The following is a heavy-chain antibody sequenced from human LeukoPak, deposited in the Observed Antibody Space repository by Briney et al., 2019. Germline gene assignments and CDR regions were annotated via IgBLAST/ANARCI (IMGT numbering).Heavy chain of an antibody. CDR1: GFTFSSYA. J-gene: IGHJ6*03. CDR3: AKDRSSRYDFWSGSFSHYYYYYMDV. D-gene: IGHD3-3*01. V-gene: IGHV3-23*01. CDR2: ISGGSA. Sequence: GGSLRLSCAASGFTFSSYAMSWVRQAPGKGLEWVSAISGGSADYADSVKGRFSISVDNSKNTLYLQMNSLRAEDTAVYYCAKDRSSRYDFWSGSFSHYYYYYMDVWGKGTTVTVSS.